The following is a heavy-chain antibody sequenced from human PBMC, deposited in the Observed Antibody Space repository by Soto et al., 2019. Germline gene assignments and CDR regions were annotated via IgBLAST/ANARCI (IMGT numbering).Heavy chain of an antibody. D-gene: IGHD3-22*01. CDR3: AGNYYDSSGYYYVDY. CDR1: GYTFTGYY. CDR2: INPNSGDT. Sequence: QVQLVQSGAEVKKPGASVKVSCKASGYTFTGYYMHWVRQAPGQGLEWMGWINPNSGDTNYVQKFQGRVTMTRDTSISTAYMELSRLRSDDTAVYYCAGNYYDSSGYYYVDYWGQGTLVTVSS. J-gene: IGHJ4*02. V-gene: IGHV1-2*02.